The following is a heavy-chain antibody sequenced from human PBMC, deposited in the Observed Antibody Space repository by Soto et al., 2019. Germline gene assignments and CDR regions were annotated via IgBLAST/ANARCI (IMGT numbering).Heavy chain of an antibody. D-gene: IGHD6-13*01. J-gene: IGHJ4*02. V-gene: IGHV3-30-3*01. Sequence: PGGSLRLSCAASGFTFSSYAMHWVRQAPGKGLEWVAVISYDGSNKYYADSVKGRFTISRDNSKNTLYLQMNSLRAEDTAVYYCARMIHISGRIAAAGPFDYWGQGTLVTVSS. CDR2: ISYDGSNK. CDR3: ARMIHISGRIAAAGPFDY. CDR1: GFTFSSYA.